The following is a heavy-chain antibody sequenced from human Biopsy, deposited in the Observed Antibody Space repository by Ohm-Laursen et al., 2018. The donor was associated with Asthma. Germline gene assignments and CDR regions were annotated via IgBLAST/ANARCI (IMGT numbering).Heavy chain of an antibody. CDR2: IYYSGRT. Sequence: SDTLSLTCIVSGDAMSTSGSYWGWIRQSPGKGLEWIGSIYYSGRTYYNPSLESRGTISADTSKNHFSLKVTSVTAADTAVYYCARAVSSSSYWYFDLWGRGDLVTVSS. CDR3: ARAVSSSSYWYFDL. J-gene: IGHJ2*01. D-gene: IGHD6-6*01. V-gene: IGHV4-39*02. CDR1: GDAMSTSGSY.